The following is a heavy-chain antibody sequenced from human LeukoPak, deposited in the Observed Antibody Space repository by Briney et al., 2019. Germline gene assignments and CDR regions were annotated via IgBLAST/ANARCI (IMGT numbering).Heavy chain of an antibody. V-gene: IGHV3-53*01. CDR1: GFTVSSNY. CDR3: AREYCGGVSCYSGWFDP. Sequence: GGSLRLSCAASGFTVSSNYMSWGRQAPGKGLEWVSVIYSGGSTYYADSVKGRFTISRDNSKNMLYLQMNSLRAEDTAVYYCAREYCGGVSCYSGWFDPWGQGTLVTVSS. D-gene: IGHD2-15*01. CDR2: IYSGGST. J-gene: IGHJ5*02.